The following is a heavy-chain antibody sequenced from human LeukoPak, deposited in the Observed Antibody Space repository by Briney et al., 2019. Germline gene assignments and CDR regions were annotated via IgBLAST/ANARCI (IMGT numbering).Heavy chain of an antibody. V-gene: IGHV1-18*01. CDR2: ISAYNGNT. CDR3: ARDGTPWLADY. Sequence: GAAVRVSCKASGYTFTSYGISGVRQAPGQGLEWMGWISAYNGNTNYAQKLQGRVTMTTDTSTSTAYMELRSLRSDDTAVYYCARDGTPWLADYWGQGTLVTVSS. CDR1: GYTFTSYG. J-gene: IGHJ4*02. D-gene: IGHD6-19*01.